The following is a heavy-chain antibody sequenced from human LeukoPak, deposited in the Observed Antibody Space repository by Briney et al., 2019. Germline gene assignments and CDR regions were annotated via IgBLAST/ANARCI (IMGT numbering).Heavy chain of an antibody. Sequence: GASVKVSCKASGYTFTSYDINWVRQATGQGLEWMGWMNPNSGNTGYAQKFQGRVTMTRNTSISTAYMELSSLRSEDTAVYYCARGGTRPYYHDSSGYYRWGQGTLVTVSS. CDR2: MNPNSGNT. V-gene: IGHV1-8*01. CDR3: ARGGTRPYYHDSSGYYR. J-gene: IGHJ4*02. D-gene: IGHD3-22*01. CDR1: GYTFTSYD.